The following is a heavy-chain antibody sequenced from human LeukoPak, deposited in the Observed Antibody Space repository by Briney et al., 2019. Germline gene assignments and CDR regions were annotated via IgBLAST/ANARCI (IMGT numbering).Heavy chain of an antibody. V-gene: IGHV3-21*01. CDR1: GLTFSNSS. J-gene: IGHJ5*02. Sequence: GGSLRLSCAASGLTFSNSSMNWVRQAPGKGLEWVSSISSRGNYVYYADSVRGRFTVSRDNAENSLYLQMNSLSGEDTAVYYCARSGWTNRFDPWGQGTLVTVSS. CDR2: ISSRGNYV. CDR3: ARSGWTNRFDP. D-gene: IGHD3/OR15-3a*01.